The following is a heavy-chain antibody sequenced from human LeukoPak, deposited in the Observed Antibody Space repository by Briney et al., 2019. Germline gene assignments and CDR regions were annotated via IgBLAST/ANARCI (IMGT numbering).Heavy chain of an antibody. CDR2: INHSGST. Sequence: SETLSLTCTVSGGSISSYYWSWIRQPPGKGLEWIGEINHSGSTNYNPSLKSRVTISVDTSKNQFSLKLSSVTAADTAVYYCARVSGPAIFKPTVTTPNWFDPWGQGTLVTVSS. CDR1: GGSISSYY. CDR3: ARVSGPAIFKPTVTTPNWFDP. D-gene: IGHD4-11*01. J-gene: IGHJ5*02. V-gene: IGHV4-34*01.